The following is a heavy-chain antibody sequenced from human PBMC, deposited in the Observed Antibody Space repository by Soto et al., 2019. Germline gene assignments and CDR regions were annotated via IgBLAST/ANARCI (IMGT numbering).Heavy chain of an antibody. V-gene: IGHV1-8*01. D-gene: IGHD1-1*01. Sequence: QVQLVQSGAEVKKPGASVKVSCRASGYTFTSYDINWVRQATGQGLEWMGWMNPNSGNTVYAQKFQDGVTMTRNTSISTAYMELSSLRSEDTAVYYCARERNMYGMDVWGQGTTVTVSS. CDR1: GYTFTSYD. J-gene: IGHJ6*02. CDR3: ARERNMYGMDV. CDR2: MNPNSGNT.